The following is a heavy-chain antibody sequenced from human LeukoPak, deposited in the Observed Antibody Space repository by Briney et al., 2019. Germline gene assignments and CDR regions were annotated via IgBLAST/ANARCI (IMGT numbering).Heavy chain of an antibody. J-gene: IGHJ4*02. CDR2: INHSGST. CDR3: ARLEYSSSWYVDY. V-gene: IGHV4-34*01. CDR1: GGSFSGYY. Sequence: SETLSLTCAVYGGSFSGYYWSWIRQPPGKGLEWIGEINHSGSTNYSPSLKSRVTISVDTSRNQFSLKLSSVTAADTAVYYCARLEYSSSWYVDYWGQGTLVTVSS. D-gene: IGHD6-13*01.